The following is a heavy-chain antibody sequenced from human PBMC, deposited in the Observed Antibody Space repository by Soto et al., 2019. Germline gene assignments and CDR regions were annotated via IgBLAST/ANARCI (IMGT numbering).Heavy chain of an antibody. Sequence: GGSLRLSCAASGFTFSSYAMHWVRQAPGKGLEWVAVISYDGSNKYYADSVKGRFTISRDNSKNTLYLQMNSLRAEDTVVYYCVKDPDRNYYYGMDVWGQGTTVTVS. V-gene: IGHV3-30-3*01. CDR3: VKDPDRNYYYGMDV. CDR1: GFTFSSYA. J-gene: IGHJ6*02. CDR2: ISYDGSNK. D-gene: IGHD3-22*01.